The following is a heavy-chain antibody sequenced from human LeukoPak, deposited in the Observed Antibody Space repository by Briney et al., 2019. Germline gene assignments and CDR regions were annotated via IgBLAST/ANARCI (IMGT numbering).Heavy chain of an antibody. J-gene: IGHJ4*02. Sequence: GGSLRLSCAASGFTFRSYAMSWVRQVPGKRLEWVSAISGSGGTTYYADSVKGRFTISRDNSKNTLYPQMNSLRAEDTAVYYCAKDYGDYVGWIYYFDYWGQGTLVTVSS. CDR2: ISGSGGTT. V-gene: IGHV3-23*01. CDR3: AKDYGDYVGWIYYFDY. CDR1: GFTFRSYA. D-gene: IGHD4-17*01.